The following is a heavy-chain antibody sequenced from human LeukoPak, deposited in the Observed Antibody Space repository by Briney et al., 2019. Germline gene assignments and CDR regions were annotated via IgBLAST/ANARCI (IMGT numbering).Heavy chain of an antibody. CDR3: ARDALGSYDY. J-gene: IGHJ4*02. V-gene: IGHV3-11*01. D-gene: IGHD3-10*01. Sequence: PGGSLRLSCAASGFAFSDFYMFWIRQAPGKALEWISYISNSGSTLYYADSVKGRFTISRDNDKNLLYLQMNSLRADDTAVYYCARDALGSYDYWGQGTLVTVSS. CDR1: GFAFSDFY. CDR2: ISNSGSTL.